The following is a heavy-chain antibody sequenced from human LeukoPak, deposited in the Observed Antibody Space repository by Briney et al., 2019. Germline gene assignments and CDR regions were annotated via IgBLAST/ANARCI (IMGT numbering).Heavy chain of an antibody. CDR2: INPSGGST. J-gene: IGHJ3*02. V-gene: IGHV1-46*01. CDR3: ARDPPHYGSGSYDLPLDDAFDI. Sequence: ASVKVSCKASGYTFTSYYMHWVRQAPGQGLEWMGIINPSGGSTNYAQKLQDRVTMTTDTSTSTAYMELRSLRSDDTAVYYCARDPPHYGSGSYDLPLDDAFDIWGQGTMVTVSS. D-gene: IGHD3-10*01. CDR1: GYTFTSYY.